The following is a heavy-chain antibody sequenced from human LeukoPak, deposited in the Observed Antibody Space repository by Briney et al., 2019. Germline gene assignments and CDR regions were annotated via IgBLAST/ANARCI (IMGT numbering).Heavy chain of an antibody. J-gene: IGHJ5*02. D-gene: IGHD3-22*01. Sequence: ETSVKVSCKASGYTFTGYYMHWVRQAPGQGLEWMGWINPNSGGTNYAQKFQGWVTMTRDTSISTAYMELSRLRSDDTAVYYCARESTDYYDSSGYYANWFDPWGQGTLVTVSS. CDR3: ARESTDYYDSSGYYANWFDP. CDR1: GYTFTGYY. CDR2: INPNSGGT. V-gene: IGHV1-2*04.